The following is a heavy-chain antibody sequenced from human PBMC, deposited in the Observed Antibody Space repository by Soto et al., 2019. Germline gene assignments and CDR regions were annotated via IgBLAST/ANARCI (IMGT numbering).Heavy chain of an antibody. CDR1: GGSTSSGDYY. J-gene: IGHJ6*02. CDR2: IHNSGST. D-gene: IGHD6-13*01. CDR3: GRAHRDLQQLVHYYYSMDV. V-gene: IGHV4-30-4*01. Sequence: SETLSLTCTVSGGSTSSGDYYWSWIRQPPGKGLERIGHIHNSGSTNYNTSLKSRLTISVDTSENQFSLKLTSVTAADTAVYYCGRAHRDLQQLVHYYYSMDVWGQGTTVT.